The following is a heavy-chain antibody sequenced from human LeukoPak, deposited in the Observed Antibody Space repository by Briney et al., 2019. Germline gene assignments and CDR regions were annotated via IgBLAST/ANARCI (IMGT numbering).Heavy chain of an antibody. CDR3: AKDVGKWESLHFFDY. D-gene: IGHD1-26*01. J-gene: IGHJ4*02. Sequence: PGGSVRLSCAASGFTFSTNAMSWVRQAPGKGLEWISGISGSGASTYYADSVTGRFTISRDNSRNTLYLQMNSLRGDDTAVYYCAKDVGKWESLHFFDYWGQGTLVTVSS. CDR2: ISGSGAST. V-gene: IGHV3-23*01. CDR1: GFTFSTNA.